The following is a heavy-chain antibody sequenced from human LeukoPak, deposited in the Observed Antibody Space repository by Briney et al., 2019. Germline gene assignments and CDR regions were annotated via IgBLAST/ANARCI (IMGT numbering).Heavy chain of an antibody. CDR3: ARSDASYYYYYYMDV. CDR1: GYSFTSYD. Sequence: GESLKISCKGSGYSFTSYDINWVRQATGQGLEWMGWMSPNSGNTGYAQKFQGRVTITRNTSISTAYMELSSLRSEDTAVYYCARSDASYYYYYYMDVWGKGTTVTVSS. V-gene: IGHV1-8*03. J-gene: IGHJ6*03. CDR2: MSPNSGNT.